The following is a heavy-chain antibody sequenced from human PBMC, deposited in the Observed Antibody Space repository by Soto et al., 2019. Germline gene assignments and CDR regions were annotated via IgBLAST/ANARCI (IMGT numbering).Heavy chain of an antibody. CDR1: GFTFSSYG. V-gene: IGHV3-30*18. J-gene: IGHJ5*02. D-gene: IGHD6-19*01. CDR2: ISYDGSNK. Sequence: QVQLVESGGGVVQPGRSLRLSCAASGFTFSSYGMHWVRQAPGKGLAWVAVISYDGSNKYYADSVKGRFTISRDNSKNTLYLQMNSLRAEDTAVYYCAKDRDSSGWYLDWVDPWGQGTLVTVSS. CDR3: AKDRDSSGWYLDWVDP.